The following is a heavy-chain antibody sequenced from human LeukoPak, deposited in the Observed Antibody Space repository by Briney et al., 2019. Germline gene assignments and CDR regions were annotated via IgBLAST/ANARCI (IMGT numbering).Heavy chain of an antibody. D-gene: IGHD2-15*01. CDR1: GGSFSGYY. CDR3: ARQRGGGYWYFDL. CDR2: INHSGST. Sequence: PSETLSLTCAVYGGSFSGYYWSWIRQPPGKGLEWIGEINHSGSTNYNPSLKSRVTISVDTSKNQFSLKLSSVTAAETAVYYCARQRGGGYWYFDLWGRGTLVTVSS. J-gene: IGHJ2*01. V-gene: IGHV4-34*01.